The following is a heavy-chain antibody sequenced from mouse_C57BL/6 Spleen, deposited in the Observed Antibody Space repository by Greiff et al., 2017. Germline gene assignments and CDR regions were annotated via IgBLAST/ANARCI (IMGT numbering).Heavy chain of an antibody. D-gene: IGHD1-1*01. CDR3: ARNGSSYWYFDV. V-gene: IGHV5-17*01. CDR2: ISSGSSTI. CDR1: GFTFSDYG. Sequence: EVQLVESGGGLVKPGGSLKLSCAASGFTFSDYGMHWVRQAPEKGLEWVAYISSGSSTIYYAGTVKGRFTISRDNAKNTLFLQMTSLRSEDTAMYYCARNGSSYWYFDVWGTGTTVTVSS. J-gene: IGHJ1*03.